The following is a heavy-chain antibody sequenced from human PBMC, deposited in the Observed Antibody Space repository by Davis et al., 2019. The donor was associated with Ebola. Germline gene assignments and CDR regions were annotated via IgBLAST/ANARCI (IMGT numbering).Heavy chain of an antibody. CDR1: GASISSYY. D-gene: IGHD1-26*01. V-gene: IGHV4-59*01. CDR2: IYYSESS. Sequence: SETLSLTCSVSGASISSYYWSWIRQPPGKGLEWIGYIYYSESSNYNPSLKSRVTISVDTSKTHFSLKLSSVTAADTAVYYCARRRLSFEAIDYWGQGTLVTVSS. CDR3: ARRRLSFEAIDY. J-gene: IGHJ4*02.